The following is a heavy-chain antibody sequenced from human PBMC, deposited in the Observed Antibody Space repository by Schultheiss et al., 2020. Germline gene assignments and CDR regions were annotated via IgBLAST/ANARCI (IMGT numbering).Heavy chain of an antibody. V-gene: IGHV3-48*04. CDR1: GFTFSSYW. CDR3: ASASGDSYYYYGMDV. D-gene: IGHD7-27*01. CDR2: ISSSGSTI. Sequence: GGSLRLSCAASGFTFSSYWMHWVRQAPGKGLEWVSYISSSGSTIYYADSVKGRFTISRDNAKNSLYLQMNSLRAEDTAVYYCASASGDSYYYYGMDVWGQGTTVTGSS. J-gene: IGHJ6*02.